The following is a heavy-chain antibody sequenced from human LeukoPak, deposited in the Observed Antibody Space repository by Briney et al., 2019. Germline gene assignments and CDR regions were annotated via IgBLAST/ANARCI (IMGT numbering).Heavy chain of an antibody. J-gene: IGHJ4*02. V-gene: IGHV3-7*03. Sequence: GGSLRLSCEGSAFIFSGHWMNWVRQTPGKGLEWVASIKEDGSERQYVDSVEGRFTISRDNSKNTLYLQMNSLRAEDTAVYYCARAGRDGYNYADYWGQGTLVTVSS. CDR1: AFIFSGHW. D-gene: IGHD5-24*01. CDR2: IKEDGSER. CDR3: ARAGRDGYNYADY.